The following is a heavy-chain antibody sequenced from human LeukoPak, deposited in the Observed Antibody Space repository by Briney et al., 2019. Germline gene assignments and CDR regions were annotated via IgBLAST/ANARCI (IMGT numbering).Heavy chain of an antibody. V-gene: IGHV3-23*01. Sequence: GGSLRLSCAASGFTLSSYSMNWVRQAPGKGLEWVSVISGSGATTYYADSVKGRFTISRDNSKNTVYLQMNSLRAEDTAVYYCAKGKGTGWLYYFDCWGQGILVTVSS. J-gene: IGHJ4*02. CDR1: GFTLSSYS. CDR2: ISGSGATT. CDR3: AKGKGTGWLYYFDC. D-gene: IGHD6-19*01.